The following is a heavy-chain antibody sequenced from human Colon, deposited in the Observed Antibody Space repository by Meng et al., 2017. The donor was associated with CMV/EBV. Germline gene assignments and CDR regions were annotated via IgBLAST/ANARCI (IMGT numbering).Heavy chain of an antibody. Sequence: GGSLRLSCAASGFRFNDYGMHWVRQAPGKGLEWLSFIRYDGSGQYYADSVEGRFTVSRDNSQNTLDLQMTILRVEDSAVYYSATAHDSVISRGMDVWGQGTAVTVSS. CDR1: GFRFNDYG. V-gene: IGHV3-30*02. CDR3: ATAHDSVISRGMDV. CDR2: IRYDGSGQ. J-gene: IGHJ6*02. D-gene: IGHD2/OR15-2a*01.